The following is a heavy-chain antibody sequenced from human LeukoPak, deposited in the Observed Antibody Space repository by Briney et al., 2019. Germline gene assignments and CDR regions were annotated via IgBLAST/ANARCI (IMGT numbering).Heavy chain of an antibody. CDR2: ISQDSSNR. V-gene: IGHV3-30*04. CDR1: GFTFRNYV. CDR3: ARENDAFDI. Sequence: GRSLRLSCAASGFTFRNYVLHWVRQAPGRGLEWVTLISQDSSNRHYADSVKGRFTIPRDNSKNTLYLEMNSLRDEDTAVYFCARENDAFDIWGQGTMVTVSS. J-gene: IGHJ3*02.